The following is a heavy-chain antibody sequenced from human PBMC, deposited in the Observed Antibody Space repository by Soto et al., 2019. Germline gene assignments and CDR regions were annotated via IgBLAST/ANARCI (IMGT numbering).Heavy chain of an antibody. V-gene: IGHV3-72*01. CDR2: TRNKANSYTT. J-gene: IGHJ4*02. D-gene: IGHD3-22*01. Sequence: EVQLVESGGSLVQPGGSLRLSCAASGFTFNDDYMDWVRQAPRKGLEWVGGTRNKANSYTTEYAASVKGRFTISRDDSKNSLYLKMNSLKTDDTAVYYCTRVTGYYDSSGYYYISDYWGQGTLVTVSS. CDR3: TRVTGYYDSSGYYYISDY. CDR1: GFTFNDDY.